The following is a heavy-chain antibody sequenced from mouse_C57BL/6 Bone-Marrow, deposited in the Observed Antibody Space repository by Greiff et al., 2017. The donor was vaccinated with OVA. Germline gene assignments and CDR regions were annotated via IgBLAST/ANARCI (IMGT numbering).Heavy chain of an antibody. Sequence: EVQGVESGGGLVQPGGSLKLSCAASGFTFSDYYMYWVRQTPEKRLEWVAYISNGGGSTYYPDTVKGRFTISRDNAKNTLYLQMSRLKSEDTAMYYCARLGGNYEDYWGQGTTLTVSS. V-gene: IGHV5-12*01. J-gene: IGHJ2*01. D-gene: IGHD2-1*01. CDR3: ARLGGNYEDY. CDR1: GFTFSDYY. CDR2: ISNGGGST.